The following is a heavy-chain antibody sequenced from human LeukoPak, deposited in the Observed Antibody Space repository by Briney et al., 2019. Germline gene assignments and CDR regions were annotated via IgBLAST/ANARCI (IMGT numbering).Heavy chain of an antibody. D-gene: IGHD2-8*01. CDR3: ARDGYCTNGVCYTQKLFGY. CDR2: ITTGRSET. Sequence: GASVKVSCKASGYTFTDYALHWVRQAPGQSLEWMGWITTGRSETRYSQEFQRRITFTRDTSASTVYMDLSDLRSEDTAVYYCARDGYCTNGVCYTQKLFGYWGQGTLVTVSS. J-gene: IGHJ4*02. CDR1: GYTFTDYA. V-gene: IGHV1-3*03.